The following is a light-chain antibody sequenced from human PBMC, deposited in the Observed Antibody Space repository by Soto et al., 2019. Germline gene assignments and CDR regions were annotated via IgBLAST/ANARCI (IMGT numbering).Light chain of an antibody. V-gene: IGLV1-47*02. J-gene: IGLJ3*02. Sequence: QSVLTQPPSASGTPGQRVTISCSGSNSNVATNYVYWYQQLPGTSPKLLIFTNDQRPPGVPDRFSASKSGTSASLAISGLRSEDEADYYCAAWDDTLSAWVFGGGTQLTVL. CDR1: NSNVATNY. CDR2: TND. CDR3: AAWDDTLSAWV.